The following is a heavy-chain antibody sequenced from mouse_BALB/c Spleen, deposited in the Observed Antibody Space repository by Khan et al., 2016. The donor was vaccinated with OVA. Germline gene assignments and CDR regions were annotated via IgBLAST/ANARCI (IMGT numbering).Heavy chain of an antibody. V-gene: IGHV3-2*02. D-gene: IGHD1-1*01. CDR3: ARVYGGYFDY. CDR2: ISYSGNT. Sequence: EVKLLESGPGLVKPSQSLSLTCTVTGYSIASDYAWNWIRQFPGNKLEWMGFISYSGNTNYNPSLKSRISITRDTSKNQFFLQLNSVTSEDTATYYCARVYGGYFDYWGQGTTLTVSS. CDR1: GYSIASDYA. J-gene: IGHJ2*01.